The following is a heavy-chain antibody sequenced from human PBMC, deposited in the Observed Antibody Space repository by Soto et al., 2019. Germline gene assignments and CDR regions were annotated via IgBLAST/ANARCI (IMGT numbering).Heavy chain of an antibody. D-gene: IGHD6-19*01. Sequence: GGSLRLSCAASGFTFSSYAMSWVRQAPGKGLEWVSAISGSGGSTYYADSVKGRFTISRDNSKNTLCLQMNSLRAEDTAVYYCAKNGGWYNRPFAFDIWGQGTMVTVSS. J-gene: IGHJ3*02. CDR2: ISGSGGST. CDR3: AKNGGWYNRPFAFDI. V-gene: IGHV3-23*01. CDR1: GFTFSSYA.